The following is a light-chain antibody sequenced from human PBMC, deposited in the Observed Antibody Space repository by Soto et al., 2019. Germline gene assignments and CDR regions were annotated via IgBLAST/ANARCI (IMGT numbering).Light chain of an antibody. J-gene: IGKJ3*01. V-gene: IGKV3-15*01. CDR3: QQYNDWPFT. Sequence: IVMTQSPATLSVSPGERATLSCRASQSVRSNLAWYQQKFGQAPRLLINGASTRATGVPARFSGSGSGTEFTLTISSLQSEDSAVYFCQQYNDWPFTVGPGTKVDIK. CDR2: GAS. CDR1: QSVRSN.